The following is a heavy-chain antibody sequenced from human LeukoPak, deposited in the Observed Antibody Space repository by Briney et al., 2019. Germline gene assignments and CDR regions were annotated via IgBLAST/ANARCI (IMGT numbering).Heavy chain of an antibody. Sequence: ASVKVSCKASGGTFSSYAISWVRQAPGRGLEWMGRIIPILCIANYAQKFQGRVTITADKSTRTAYMELSSLRSEDTAVYYCARSASITMVRGPDYYYGMDVWGQGTTVTVSS. CDR1: GGTFSSYA. V-gene: IGHV1-69*04. CDR3: ARSASITMVRGPDYYYGMDV. D-gene: IGHD3-10*01. CDR2: IIPILCIA. J-gene: IGHJ6*02.